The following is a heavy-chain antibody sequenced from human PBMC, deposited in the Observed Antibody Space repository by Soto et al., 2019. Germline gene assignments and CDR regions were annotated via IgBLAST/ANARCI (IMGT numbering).Heavy chain of an antibody. V-gene: IGHV5-51*01. Sequence: GESLKISCKGSGYSFTSYWIGWVRQMPGKGLEWMGIIYPGDSDTRYSPSFQGQVTISADKSISTAYLQWSSLKASDTAMYYCARRYYDDSSGYYIGVAFDIWGQGTMVTVSS. CDR2: IYPGDSDT. J-gene: IGHJ3*02. CDR3: ARRYYDDSSGYYIGVAFDI. D-gene: IGHD3-22*01. CDR1: GYSFTSYW.